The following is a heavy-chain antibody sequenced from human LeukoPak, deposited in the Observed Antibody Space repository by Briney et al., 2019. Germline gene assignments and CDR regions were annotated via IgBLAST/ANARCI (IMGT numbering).Heavy chain of an antibody. V-gene: IGHV4-38-2*02. CDR1: GYSISSGYY. CDR3: ARVLPITPYFDY. Sequence: SETLSLTCTVSGYSISSGYYWGWIRQPPGKGLEWIGSIYFSGSTYYNPSLKSRVTISVDTSKNQFSLKLSSVTAADTAVYYCARVLPITPYFDYWGQGTLVTVSS. J-gene: IGHJ4*02. CDR2: IYFSGST. D-gene: IGHD1-20*01.